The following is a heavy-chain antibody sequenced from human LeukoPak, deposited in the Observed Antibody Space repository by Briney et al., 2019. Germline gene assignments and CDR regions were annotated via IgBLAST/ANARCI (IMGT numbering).Heavy chain of an antibody. D-gene: IGHD6-19*01. CDR1: GFTFSSYA. J-gene: IGHJ4*02. V-gene: IGHV3-23*01. CDR3: AKDVPYSSGWAEFVY. Sequence: GGSLRLSCAASGFTFSSYAMSWVRQAPGKGLEWVSAISGSGAGTYYADSVKGRFTISRDNSKNTLYLQMNSLRAEDTAVYYCAKDVPYSSGWAEFVYWGQGTLVTVSS. CDR2: ISGSGAGT.